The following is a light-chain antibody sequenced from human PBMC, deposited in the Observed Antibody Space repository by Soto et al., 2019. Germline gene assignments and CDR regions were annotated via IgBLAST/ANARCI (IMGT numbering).Light chain of an antibody. Sequence: DIQMTQSPSTLSGSVGDRVTITCRASQTISSWLAWYQQKPGKAPELLIYAASTLQSGVPSRFSGSGSGTDFTLTISCLQSEDFATYYCQQYYSFPITFGQGTRLE. J-gene: IGKJ5*01. V-gene: IGKV1-5*01. CDR1: QTISSW. CDR3: QQYYSFPIT. CDR2: AAS.